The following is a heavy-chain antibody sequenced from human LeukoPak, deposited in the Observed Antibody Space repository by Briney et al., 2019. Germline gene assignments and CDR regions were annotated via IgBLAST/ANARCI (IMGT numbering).Heavy chain of an antibody. J-gene: IGHJ4*02. CDR1: GFTFSDYY. CDR2: ISSSGSTI. V-gene: IGHV3-11*01. CDR3: AREERYYYDSSGSISGY. Sequence: PGGSLRLSCAASGFTFSDYYMSWISQAPGKGLEWVSYISSSGSTIYYADSVKGRFTISRDNAKNSLYLQMNSLRAEDTAVYNCAREERYYYDSSGSISGYWGQGTLVTVSS. D-gene: IGHD3-22*01.